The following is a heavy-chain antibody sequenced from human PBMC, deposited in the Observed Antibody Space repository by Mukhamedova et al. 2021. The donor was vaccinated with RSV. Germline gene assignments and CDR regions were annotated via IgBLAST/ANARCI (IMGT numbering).Heavy chain of an antibody. Sequence: STSYADSVKGRFTIFRDNAQNTLYLQMNNLRAEDAAVYYCARAGYTYGNYYYLDVWGKGTRSPS. J-gene: IGHJ6*03. CDR2: ST. CDR3: ARAGYTYGNYYYLDV. V-gene: IGHV3-74*01. D-gene: IGHD5-18*01.